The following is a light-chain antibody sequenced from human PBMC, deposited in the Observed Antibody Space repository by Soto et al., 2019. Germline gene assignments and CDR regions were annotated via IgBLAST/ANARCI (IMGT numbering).Light chain of an antibody. V-gene: IGKV3-15*01. CDR3: QQYNNWPLT. Sequence: EIVVTQSPATLSVSPGERATLSCRASQSVSSNLAWYQQKPGQAPRLLIYGASTRATGIPARFSGSGSGTEFTLTISNLQSEDFAVYYCQQYNNWPLTFGGGTKVDIK. J-gene: IGKJ4*01. CDR2: GAS. CDR1: QSVSSN.